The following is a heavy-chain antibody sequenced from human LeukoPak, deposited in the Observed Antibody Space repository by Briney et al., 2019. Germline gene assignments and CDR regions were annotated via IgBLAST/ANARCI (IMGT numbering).Heavy chain of an antibody. J-gene: IGHJ5*02. CDR1: GYTFTGYY. CDR2: INPNSGGT. CDR3: ARDTKIAPPSFAP. D-gene: IGHD6-13*01. Sequence: ASVKVSCKASGYTFTGYYMHWVRQAPGQGLEWMGWINPNSGGTNYAQKFQGRVTMTRDTSISTAYMELSRLRSDDTAVYYCARDTKIAPPSFAPGAKGPLSTFSS. V-gene: IGHV1-2*02.